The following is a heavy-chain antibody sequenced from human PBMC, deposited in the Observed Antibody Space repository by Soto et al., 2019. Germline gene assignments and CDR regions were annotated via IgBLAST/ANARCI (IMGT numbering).Heavy chain of an antibody. D-gene: IGHD3-10*01. CDR2: IYYSGST. CDR1: GGSISSYY. Sequence: SETLSLTCTVSGGSISSYYWSWIRQPPGKGLEWIGYIYYSGSTNYNPSLKSRVTISVDTSKNQFSLKLSSVTAADTAVYYCARAHGSGDYCGMDVWGQGTTVTVSS. J-gene: IGHJ6*02. V-gene: IGHV4-59*01. CDR3: ARAHGSGDYCGMDV.